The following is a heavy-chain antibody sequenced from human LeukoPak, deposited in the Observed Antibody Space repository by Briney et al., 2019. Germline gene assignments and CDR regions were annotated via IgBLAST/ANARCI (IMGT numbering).Heavy chain of an antibody. Sequence: SETLSLTCAVYGGSFSGYYWSWIRQPPGKGLEWIGEINHSGSTNYNPSLKSRVTISVDTSKNQFSLKLSSVTAADTAVYYCAGRYGSSTSCYRNLDYWGQGTLVTVSS. CDR3: AGRYGSSTSCYRNLDY. D-gene: IGHD2-2*01. V-gene: IGHV4-34*01. J-gene: IGHJ4*02. CDR1: GGSFSGYY. CDR2: INHSGST.